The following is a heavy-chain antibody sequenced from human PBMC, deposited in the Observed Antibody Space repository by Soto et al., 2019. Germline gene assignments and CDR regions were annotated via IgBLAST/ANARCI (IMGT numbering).Heavy chain of an antibody. J-gene: IGHJ4*02. CDR2: ISYDGSNK. CDR1: GFTFSSYA. CDR3: AREEDFAWLFSFDY. Sequence: GGSLRLSCAASGFTFSSYAMHWVRQAPGKGLEWVAVISYDGSNKYYADSVKGRFTISRDNSKNTLYLQMNSLRAEDTAVYYCAREEDFAWLFSFDYWGQGTLVTVS. V-gene: IGHV3-30-3*01. D-gene: IGHD3-9*01.